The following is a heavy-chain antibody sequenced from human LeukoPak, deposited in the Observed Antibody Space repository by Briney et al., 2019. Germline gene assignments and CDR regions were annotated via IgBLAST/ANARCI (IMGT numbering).Heavy chain of an antibody. Sequence: GGSLRPSCAASGFTFSTSWMTWVRQAPGEELEWLGNINEDGSVKNYVDSVKGRFTTSRDNAWNSLYLLMHSLRADDTAVYYCARDSGYNAFDIWGQGTMVTVPS. CDR2: INEDGSVK. J-gene: IGHJ3*02. CDR3: ARDSGYNAFDI. V-gene: IGHV3-7*01. D-gene: IGHD5-12*01. CDR1: GFTFSTSW.